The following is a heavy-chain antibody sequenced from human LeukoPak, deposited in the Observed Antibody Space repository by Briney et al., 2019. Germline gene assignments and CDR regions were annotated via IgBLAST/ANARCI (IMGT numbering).Heavy chain of an antibody. V-gene: IGHV3-48*04. CDR3: AGKHSSGYNWFDP. CDR1: GFTFSTYS. J-gene: IGHJ5*02. Sequence: PGGSLRLSCAASGFTFSTYSMNWVRQAPGKGLEWVSHISSGSNTIYYADSVKGRFTISRDNAKDSLYLQMNSLRAEDTAVYYCAGKHSSGYNWFDPWGQGTLVTVSS. D-gene: IGHD3-22*01. CDR2: ISSGSNTI.